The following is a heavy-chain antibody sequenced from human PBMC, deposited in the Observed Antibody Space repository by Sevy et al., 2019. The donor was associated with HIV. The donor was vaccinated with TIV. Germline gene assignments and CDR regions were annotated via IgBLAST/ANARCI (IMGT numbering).Heavy chain of an antibody. J-gene: IGHJ4*02. CDR1: GFTFDDYT. D-gene: IGHD6-13*01. V-gene: IGHV3-43*01. CDR3: AKGPFRYSSSWIYFDY. CDR2: ISWDGGST. Sequence: GGSLGLSCAASGFTFDDYTMHWVRQAPGKGLEWVSLISWDGGSTYYADSVKGRFTISRDNSKNSLYLQMNSLRTEDTALYYCAKGPFRYSSSWIYFDYWGQGTLVTVSS.